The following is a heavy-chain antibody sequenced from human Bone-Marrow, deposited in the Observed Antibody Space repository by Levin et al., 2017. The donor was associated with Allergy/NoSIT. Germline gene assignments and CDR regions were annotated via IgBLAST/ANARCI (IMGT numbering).Heavy chain of an antibody. V-gene: IGHV3-73*01. Sequence: GESLKISCAASGFTFSGSAVHWVRQASGKGLEWVGRIRRKTNSYATTYGASVKGRFTISRDDSKNTAYLQMNSLKSEDTAVYYCSRAAYSSGWYDNNWFDPWGQGTLVTVSS. J-gene: IGHJ5*02. CDR3: SRAAYSSGWYDNNWFDP. D-gene: IGHD6-19*01. CDR2: IRRKTNSYAT. CDR1: GFTFSGSA.